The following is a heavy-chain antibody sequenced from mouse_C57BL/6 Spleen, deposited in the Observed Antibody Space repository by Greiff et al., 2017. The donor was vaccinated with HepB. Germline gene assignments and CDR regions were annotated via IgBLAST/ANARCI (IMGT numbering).Heavy chain of an antibody. CDR2: ISSGSSTI. J-gene: IGHJ4*01. Sequence: EVKLQESGGGLVKPGGSLKLSCAASGFTFSDYGMHWVRQAPEKGLEWVAYISSGSSTIYYADTVKGRFTISRDNAKNTLFLQMTSLRSEDTAMYYCARRNGYSDAMDYWGQGTSVTVSS. CDR1: GFTFSDYG. V-gene: IGHV5-17*01. D-gene: IGHD2-3*01. CDR3: ARRNGYSDAMDY.